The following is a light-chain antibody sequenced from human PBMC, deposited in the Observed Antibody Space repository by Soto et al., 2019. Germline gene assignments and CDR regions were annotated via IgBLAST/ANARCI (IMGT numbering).Light chain of an antibody. CDR1: SSDVGGYNF. Sequence: QSALTQPASVSGSPGQSITISCTGSSSDVGGYNFVSWYQQYPGKAPKPMIYEVSNRPSGISNRFSGSKSGNTASLTISGLQADDEADYYCSSYTSSTTLVVFGGGTKVTVL. V-gene: IGLV2-14*01. J-gene: IGLJ2*01. CDR2: EVS. CDR3: SSYTSSTTLVV.